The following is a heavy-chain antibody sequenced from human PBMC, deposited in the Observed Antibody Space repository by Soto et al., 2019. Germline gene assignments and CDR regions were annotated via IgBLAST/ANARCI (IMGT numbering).Heavy chain of an antibody. CDR2: IYYSGST. CDR3: ARDYLNYYGSGSYYNPLQRSDYYYGMDV. V-gene: IGHV4-61*01. Sequence: PSETLSLTCTVSGGSVSSGSYYWSWIRQPPGKGLEWIGYIYYSGSTNYNPSLKSRVTISVDTSKNQFSLKLSSVTAADTAVYYCARDYLNYYGSGSYYNPLQRSDYYYGMDVWGQGTTVTVSS. D-gene: IGHD3-10*01. J-gene: IGHJ6*02. CDR1: GGSVSSGSYY.